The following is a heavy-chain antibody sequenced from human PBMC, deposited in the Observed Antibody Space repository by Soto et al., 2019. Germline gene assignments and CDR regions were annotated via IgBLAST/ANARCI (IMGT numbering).Heavy chain of an antibody. V-gene: IGHV4-59*01. Sequence: PSATLSLTCTVSGGSISSYYWSWIRQPPGKGLEWIGYIYYSGSTNYNPSLKSRVTISVDTSKNQFSLKLSSVTAADTAAYYCARDGPSRYGSGSYGYWGQGTLVTVSS. D-gene: IGHD3-10*01. CDR3: ARDGPSRYGSGSYGY. CDR2: IYYSGST. J-gene: IGHJ4*02. CDR1: GGSISSYY.